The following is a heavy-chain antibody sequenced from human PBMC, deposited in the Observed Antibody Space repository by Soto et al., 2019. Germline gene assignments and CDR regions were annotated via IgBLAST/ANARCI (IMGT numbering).Heavy chain of an antibody. CDR1: GYTFTSYG. Sequence: GASVKVSCKASGYTFTSYGISWVRQAPGQGHERMGWISAYNGNTNYAQKLQGRVTMTTDTSTSTAYMELRSLRSDDTAVYYCAKRTAVVSFDFWGQGTLVTVSS. CDR3: AKRTAVVSFDF. J-gene: IGHJ4*02. CDR2: ISAYNGNT. V-gene: IGHV1-18*01. D-gene: IGHD6-19*01.